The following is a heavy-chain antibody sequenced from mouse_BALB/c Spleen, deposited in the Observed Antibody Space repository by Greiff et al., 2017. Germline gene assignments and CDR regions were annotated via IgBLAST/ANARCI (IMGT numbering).Heavy chain of an antibody. CDR3: ARDGNFAY. Sequence: VHLVESGGGLVQPGGSLRLSCATSGFTFTDYYMSWVRQPPGKELEWLGFLRNKANGYTSEYSASVKGRLTISRDKSQSILYLQMNTLRAEDSATYYCARDGNFAYWGQGTLVTVSA. D-gene: IGHD2-1*01. CDR1: GFTFTDYY. V-gene: IGHV7-3*02. CDR2: LRNKANGYTS. J-gene: IGHJ3*01.